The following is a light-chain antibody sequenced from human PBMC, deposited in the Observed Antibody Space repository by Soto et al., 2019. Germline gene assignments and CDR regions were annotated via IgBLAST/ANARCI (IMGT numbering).Light chain of an antibody. CDR1: SIDVGGYNY. CDR3: SSYTSSSLYV. Sequence: QSALTQPASVSGSPGQSITISCTGTSIDVGGYNYVSWYQQHPGKAPKLMIYDVSNRPSGVSNRFSGSKSGNTASLPISGLQAEDEADYYCSSYTSSSLYVFGTGTKLTVL. CDR2: DVS. J-gene: IGLJ1*01. V-gene: IGLV2-14*01.